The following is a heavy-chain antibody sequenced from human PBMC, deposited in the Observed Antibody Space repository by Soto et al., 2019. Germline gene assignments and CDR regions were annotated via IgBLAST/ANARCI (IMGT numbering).Heavy chain of an antibody. CDR2: MISNRGSP. V-gene: IGHV3-23*01. J-gene: IGHJ1*01. D-gene: IGHD2-21*01. CDR3: AKHWGTPAPDSY. Sequence: EVHLLESGGGLVQPGGSLTLSCAGSGFAFHTYDMTWVRQAPGKGLEWVSMISNRGSPYYSGSVRGRFTISRDNSNSILYLQMNSLRADDTAIYFCAKHWGTPAPDSYWGQGTLVTVSS. CDR1: GFAFHTYD.